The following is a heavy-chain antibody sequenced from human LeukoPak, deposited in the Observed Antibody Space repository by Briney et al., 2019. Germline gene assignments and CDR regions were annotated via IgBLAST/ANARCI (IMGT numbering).Heavy chain of an antibody. D-gene: IGHD5-12*01. CDR1: GYTFTGYY. CDR2: INPNSGGT. J-gene: IGHJ3*02. Sequence: ASVKVSCKASGYTFTGYYMHWVRQAPGQGLEWMGWINPNSGGTNYAQKFPGRVTMTRDTSISTAYMELSRLRSDDTAVYYCARVSYSGYDFAFDIWGQGPMVTVSS. V-gene: IGHV1-2*02. CDR3: ARVSYSGYDFAFDI.